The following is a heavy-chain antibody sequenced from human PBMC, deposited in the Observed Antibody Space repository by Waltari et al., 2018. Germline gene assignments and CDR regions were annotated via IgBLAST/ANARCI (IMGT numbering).Heavy chain of an antibody. D-gene: IGHD1-1*01. CDR1: GFTFSSYA. CDR2: ISGSGGST. Sequence: EVQLLESGGGLVQPGGSLRFSCAASGFTFSSYAMSWVRQAPGKGLVWVSGISGSGGSTIYADTVKGRLTISRDNSKNTLKLQMNSLRAEETAVYYCAKTPKNGWGQGTLVTVSS. J-gene: IGHJ4*02. V-gene: IGHV3-23*01. CDR3: AKTPKNG.